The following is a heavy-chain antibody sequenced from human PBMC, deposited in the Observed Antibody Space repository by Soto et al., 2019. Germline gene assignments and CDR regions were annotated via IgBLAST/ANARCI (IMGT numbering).Heavy chain of an antibody. CDR3: ASSATRTRLDY. V-gene: IGHV4-59*01. CDR2: IYYSGST. CDR1: GGSISSYY. Sequence: QVQLQESGPGLVKPSETLSLTCTVSGGSISSYYWSWIRQPPGKGLEWIGYIYYSGSTNYNPSLTSGVTISVDTAKNQFSLKLSSVTTADTAVYYCASSATRTRLDYWGQGTLVTVSS. J-gene: IGHJ4*02. D-gene: IGHD6-25*01.